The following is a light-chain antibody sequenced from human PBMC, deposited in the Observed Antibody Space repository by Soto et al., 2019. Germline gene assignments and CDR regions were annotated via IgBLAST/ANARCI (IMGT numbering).Light chain of an antibody. CDR3: QQSYRSPYT. CDR1: QSINSY. V-gene: IGKV1-39*01. CDR2: GAS. Sequence: IQMTQSPSSLSASVGDRVTVTCRASQSINSYLNWYQQKPGKAPTLLIYGASNLQSGVPSRFSGGGSRTDFTLTISSLQAEDFATYYCQQSYRSPYTFGQGTRLEIK. J-gene: IGKJ2*01.